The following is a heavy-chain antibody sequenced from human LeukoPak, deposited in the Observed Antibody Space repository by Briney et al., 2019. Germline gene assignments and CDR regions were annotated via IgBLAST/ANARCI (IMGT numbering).Heavy chain of an antibody. V-gene: IGHV1-18*01. CDR1: GGTFSSYA. D-gene: IGHD3-16*02. J-gene: IGHJ4*02. CDR2: ISGYNGKT. Sequence: ASVKVSCKASGGTFSSYAISWVRQAPGQGLEWMGWISGYNGKTEYAQKSQGRVTMTTDRSTETVYLELRSLRSDDTAVYYCARDRPTMITFGGVIIAAYWGQGTLVSVSS. CDR3: ARDRPTMITFGGVIIAAY.